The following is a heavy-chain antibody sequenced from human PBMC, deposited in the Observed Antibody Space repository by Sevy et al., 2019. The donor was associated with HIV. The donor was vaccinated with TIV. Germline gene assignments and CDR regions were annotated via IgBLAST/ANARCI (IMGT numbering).Heavy chain of an antibody. CDR3: ASGGSGDVWNYGYYYYGMDV. J-gene: IGHJ6*02. Sequence: ASVKVSCKASGDTFSTYDINWVRQAPGQGLEWMGWMSPKSGSTGFAQKFQGRLTMTRDTSINTAYMEWSSPRSEDTAAYYCASGGSGDVWNYGYYYYGMDVWGQGTTVTVSS. CDR1: GDTFSTYD. CDR2: MSPKSGST. V-gene: IGHV1-8*02. D-gene: IGHD1-7*01.